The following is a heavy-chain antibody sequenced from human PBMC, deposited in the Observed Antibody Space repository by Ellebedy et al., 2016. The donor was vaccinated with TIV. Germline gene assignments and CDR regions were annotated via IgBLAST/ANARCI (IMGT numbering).Heavy chain of an antibody. Sequence: MPSETLSLTCTVPGGSISSGAYYWSWIRQPPGKGLEWIGYIYYSGSTYYNPSLKNRVTLSVDTSKNQFSLKLSSVTAAETDVYYCASMGTQLSDPWGQGTLVTVSS. CDR2: IYYSGST. V-gene: IGHV4-30-4*01. J-gene: IGHJ5*02. CDR1: GGSISSGAYY. CDR3: ASMGTQLSDP. D-gene: IGHD1-1*01.